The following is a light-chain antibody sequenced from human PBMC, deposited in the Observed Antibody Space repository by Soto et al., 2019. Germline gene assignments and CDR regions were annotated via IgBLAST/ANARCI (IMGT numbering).Light chain of an antibody. J-gene: IGLJ1*01. CDR3: SSYTSSSTHNYV. Sequence: QSLLAHPACLSFSPGHSITISCTGTSSDVGTYNYVSLYQHHPGKVPKLMIYEVSNRPSGVSNRFSGSKSGNTASLTISGLQAEDEADYYCSSYTSSSTHNYVFGHGTKVTVL. CDR1: SSDVGTYNY. V-gene: IGLV2-14*01. CDR2: EVS.